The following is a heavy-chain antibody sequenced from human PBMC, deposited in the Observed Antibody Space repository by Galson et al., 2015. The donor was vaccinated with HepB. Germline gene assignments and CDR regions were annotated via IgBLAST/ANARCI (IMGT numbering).Heavy chain of an antibody. CDR2: IRSSSSYI. CDR1: GFTFNSYN. CDR3: ARTPKAIAAAGKGGPIDY. J-gene: IGHJ4*02. Sequence: SLRLSCAASGFTFNSYNINWVRQAPGKGLEWVSSIRSSSSYISYADSVKGRFTLSRDTANNSLYRQMNSLSAEDKAVYYCARTPKAIAAAGKGGPIDYWGQGTLVTVSS. V-gene: IGHV3-21*01. D-gene: IGHD6-13*01.